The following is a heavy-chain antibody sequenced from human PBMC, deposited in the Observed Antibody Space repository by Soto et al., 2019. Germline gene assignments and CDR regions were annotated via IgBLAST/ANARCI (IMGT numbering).Heavy chain of an antibody. Sequence: GGSLRLSCAASGFTVNSNYMSWVRQAPGKGLEWVSVIYSDGSTYYADSVKGRFIISRDNSNNTLYFQMNSLRAADTAVYYCAREKPYSSSWYHDYWGQGTLVTVSS. V-gene: IGHV3-66*01. J-gene: IGHJ4*02. D-gene: IGHD6-13*01. CDR1: GFTVNSNY. CDR2: IYSDGST. CDR3: AREKPYSSSWYHDY.